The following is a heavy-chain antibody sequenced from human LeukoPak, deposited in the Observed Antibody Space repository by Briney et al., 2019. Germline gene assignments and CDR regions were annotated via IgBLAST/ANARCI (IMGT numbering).Heavy chain of an antibody. CDR1: GGSISSSSYY. D-gene: IGHD3-22*01. CDR2: IYHSGST. CDR3: ASRYYYDSSGYYYFDY. V-gene: IGHV4-39*07. Sequence: PSETLSLTCTVSGGSISSSSYYWGWIRQPPGKGLEWIGSIYHSGSTYYNPSLKSRVTISVDTSKNQFSLKLSSVTAADTAVYYCASRYYYDSSGYYYFDYWGQGTLVTVSS. J-gene: IGHJ4*02.